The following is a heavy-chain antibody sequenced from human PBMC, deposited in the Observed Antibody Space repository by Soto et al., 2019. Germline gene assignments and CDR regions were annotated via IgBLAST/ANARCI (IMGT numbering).Heavy chain of an antibody. V-gene: IGHV3-30-3*01. CDR2: ISYDGSNK. CDR3: ARAIAARPFYYYYGMDV. CDR1: GFTFSSYA. D-gene: IGHD6-6*01. J-gene: IGHJ6*02. Sequence: QVQLVESGGGVVQPGRSLRLSCAASGFTFSSYAMHWVRQAPGKGLEWVAVISYDGSNKYYADSVKGRFTISRDNSKNTLYLHMNSLRAEDTAVYYCARAIAARPFYYYYGMDVWGQGTTVTVSS.